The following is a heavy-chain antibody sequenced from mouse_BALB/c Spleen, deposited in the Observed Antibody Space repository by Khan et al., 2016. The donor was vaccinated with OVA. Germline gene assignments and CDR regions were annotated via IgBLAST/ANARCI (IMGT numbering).Heavy chain of an antibody. CDR2: ISDGGGYT. D-gene: IGHD2-13*01. CDR1: GFTFSDYY. V-gene: IGHV5-4*02. J-gene: IGHJ3*01. Sequence: EVEMVESGGDSVKPGGSLKLSCAASGFTFSDYYMYWVRQTPEKRLEWVATISDGGGYTYYVASVKGRFTIYRDDAKHNLYLQMSSLNADDTAMYYCARGFYGDPFAFWGQGTLVTVSA. CDR3: ARGFYGDPFAF.